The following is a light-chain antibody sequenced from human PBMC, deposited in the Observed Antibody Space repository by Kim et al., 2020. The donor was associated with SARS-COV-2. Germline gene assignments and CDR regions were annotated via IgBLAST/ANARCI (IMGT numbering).Light chain of an antibody. CDR3: QQYNRYPQT. Sequence: DIQMTQSPSTLSASVGDRVTITCRASQSISPWLAWYQQKPGKAPKLLIYRASSLESGVPSRFSGSGSGTEFTLTISSLQPDDFATYYCQQYNRYPQTFGQETKLEI. CDR2: RAS. CDR1: QSISPW. J-gene: IGKJ2*01. V-gene: IGKV1-5*03.